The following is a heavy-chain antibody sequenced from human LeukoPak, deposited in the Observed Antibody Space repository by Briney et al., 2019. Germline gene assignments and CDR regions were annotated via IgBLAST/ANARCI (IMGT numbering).Heavy chain of an antibody. J-gene: IGHJ4*02. CDR3: ARSTGSTMFIDY. Sequence: PETLSLTCTVSGGSISPYYWSWIRQPPGKGLEWLGYIYYSGYTEYKPSLKSRVAMSVDTSKNQFSLRLSSVTAADTAVYYCARSTGSTMFIDYWGQGTLVTVSS. CDR1: GGSISPYY. D-gene: IGHD3-10*02. CDR2: IYYSGYT. V-gene: IGHV4-59*01.